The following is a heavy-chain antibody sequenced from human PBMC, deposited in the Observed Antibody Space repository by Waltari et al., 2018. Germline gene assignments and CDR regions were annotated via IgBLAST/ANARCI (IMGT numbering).Heavy chain of an antibody. CDR1: GYTFSDRY. V-gene: IGHV1-69-2*01. J-gene: IGHJ5*02. CDR2: FDPEDGET. D-gene: IGHD6-6*01. CDR3: TTSRGLAARYWFDP. Sequence: VQLVQSGAEVKKPGTTVKISCKVSGYTFSDRYIHWVQQAPGKGLEWMGVFDPEDGETIYAEQFQGRISITADTARDTAYMELSNLKFEDTAVYYCTTSRGLAARYWFDPWGQGTLVSVSS.